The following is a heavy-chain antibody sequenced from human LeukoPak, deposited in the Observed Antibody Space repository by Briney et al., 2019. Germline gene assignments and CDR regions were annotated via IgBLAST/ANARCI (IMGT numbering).Heavy chain of an antibody. V-gene: IGHV3-23*01. J-gene: IGHJ4*02. CDR3: AKDKSVLLWFGEPYYFDY. D-gene: IGHD3-10*01. CDR2: ISGSGGST. Sequence: GGSLRLSCAASGFTFSSYGMSWVRQAPGKGLEWVSAISGSGGSTYYADFVKGRFTISRDNSKNTLYLQMNSLRAEDTAVYYSAKDKSVLLWFGEPYYFDYWGQGTLVTVSS. CDR1: GFTFSSYG.